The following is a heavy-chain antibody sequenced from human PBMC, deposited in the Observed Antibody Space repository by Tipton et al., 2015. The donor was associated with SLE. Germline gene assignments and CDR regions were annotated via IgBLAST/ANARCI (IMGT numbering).Heavy chain of an antibody. CDR3: ARVGYYYDSSGYYWLAFDI. CDR1: GGSFSGYY. CDR2: IYTSGST. J-gene: IGHJ3*02. D-gene: IGHD3-22*01. V-gene: IGHV4-59*10. Sequence: TLSLTCAVYGGSFSGYYWSWIRQPAGKGLEWIGRIYTSGSTNYNPSLKSRVTMSVDTSKNQFSLKLSSVTAADTAVYYCARVGYYYDSSGYYWLAFDIWGQGTMVTVSS.